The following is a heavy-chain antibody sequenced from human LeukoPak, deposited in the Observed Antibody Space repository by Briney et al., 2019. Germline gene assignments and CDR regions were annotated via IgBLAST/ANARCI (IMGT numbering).Heavy chain of an antibody. CDR3: ARYGVRGVIRPNDAFDI. V-gene: IGHV1-18*01. J-gene: IGHJ3*02. CDR1: GYTFTNYD. Sequence: ASVKVSCKASGYTFTNYDISWVRQAPGQGLEWMGWINTYNGNTNYAQKLQGRVTMTTDTSTSTAYMELRSLRSDDTAVYYCARYGVRGVIRPNDAFDIWGQGTMVTVSS. D-gene: IGHD3-10*01. CDR2: INTYNGNT.